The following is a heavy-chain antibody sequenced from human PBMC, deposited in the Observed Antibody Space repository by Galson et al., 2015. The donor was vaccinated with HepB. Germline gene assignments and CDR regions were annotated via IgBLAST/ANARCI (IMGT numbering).Heavy chain of an antibody. CDR3: ARVSHSGSNYKWEY. V-gene: IGHV5-51*03. CDR2: IYPADSDT. CDR1: GYSFTSFW. D-gene: IGHD3-10*01. Sequence: QSGAEVKKPGESLKISCKGSGYSFTSFWIGWVRQMPGKGLEWMGIIYPADSDTRYSPSFQGQVTISVDKSITTAYLQWSSLKASDIAMYYRARVSHSGSNYKWEYWGQGTLVTVSS. J-gene: IGHJ4*02.